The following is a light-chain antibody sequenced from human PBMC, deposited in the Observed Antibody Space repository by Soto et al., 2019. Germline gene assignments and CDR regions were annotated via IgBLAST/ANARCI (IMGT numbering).Light chain of an antibody. J-gene: IGKJ1*01. CDR2: KAS. Sequence: DIQMTQSPSSLSASVGDRVTITCRASQSISSWLAWYQPKPGKAPNLLIYKASSLESRVPSRFSGRGSGTEGTLTISSLQPDDFATYYCQQYNSYPRTVGQRTKVEIK. CDR1: QSISSW. V-gene: IGKV1-5*03. CDR3: QQYNSYPRT.